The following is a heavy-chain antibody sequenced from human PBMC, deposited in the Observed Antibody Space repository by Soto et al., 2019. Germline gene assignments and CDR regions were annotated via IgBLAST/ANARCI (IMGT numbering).Heavy chain of an antibody. D-gene: IGHD4-17*01. CDR3: ARDPGSPYGNWFDP. V-gene: IGHV4-59*01. CDR2: IYYGGST. J-gene: IGHJ5*02. CDR1: GGSISSYY. Sequence: SETLSLTCTVSGGSISSYYWSWIRQPPGKGLEWIGYIYYGGSTNYNPSLKSRVTISVDTSKNQFSLKLSSVTAADTAVYYCARDPGSPYGNWFDPWGQGTLVTVSS.